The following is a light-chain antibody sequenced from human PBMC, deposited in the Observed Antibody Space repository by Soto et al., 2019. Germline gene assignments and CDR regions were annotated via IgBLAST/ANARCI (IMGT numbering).Light chain of an antibody. V-gene: IGLV2-14*01. CDR3: SSYTSSSTLV. CDR1: SSDVGGYNY. CDR2: EVS. Sequence: QSVLTQPASASGSPGQSITISCTGTSSDVGGYNYVSWYQQHPGKAPKLMIYEVSNRPSGVSNRFSGSKSGNTASLTISGLQAEDEADYYCSSYTSSSTLVFGTGTKLTVL. J-gene: IGLJ1*01.